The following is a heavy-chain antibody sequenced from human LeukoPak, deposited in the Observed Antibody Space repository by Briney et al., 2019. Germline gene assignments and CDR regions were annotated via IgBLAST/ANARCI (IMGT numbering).Heavy chain of an antibody. CDR2: IYYSGST. Sequence: SETLSLTCTVSGDSVSSYYCSWIRQPPGKGLEWIGYIYYSGSTSYNPSLKSRVTISLDTSNNQFSLKLRSVTAADTAVYYCARSQYYMDVWGKGTTVTISS. CDR3: ARSQYYMDV. J-gene: IGHJ6*03. V-gene: IGHV4-59*02. CDR1: GDSVSSYY.